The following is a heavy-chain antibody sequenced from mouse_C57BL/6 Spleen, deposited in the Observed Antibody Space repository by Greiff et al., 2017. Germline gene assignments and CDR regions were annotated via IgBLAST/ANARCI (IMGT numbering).Heavy chain of an antibody. CDR3: ARGPLDGNHHYFDY. J-gene: IGHJ2*01. Sequence: QVQLQQPGAELVRPGSSVKLSCKASGYTFTSYWMHWVKQRPIQGLEWIGNIDPSDSETHYNQKFKDKATLTVDKSSSKAYMQLSSLTSEDSAVYYCARGPLDGNHHYFDYWGQGTTLTVSS. CDR2: IDPSDSET. V-gene: IGHV1-52*01. CDR1: GYTFTSYW. D-gene: IGHD2-1*01.